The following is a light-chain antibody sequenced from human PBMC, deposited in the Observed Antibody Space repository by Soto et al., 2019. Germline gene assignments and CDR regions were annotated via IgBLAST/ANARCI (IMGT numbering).Light chain of an antibody. V-gene: IGKV1-5*01. CDR1: QSISSW. Sequence: DIQMTQSPSTLSASVGDRVTITCRASQSISSWLAWYQQKPGKAPKLLIYDASSLESGVPSRFSGSGSWTEFTLNISSLQPDDFATYYCQQYNSYSWTFGQGTKVEIK. J-gene: IGKJ1*01. CDR2: DAS. CDR3: QQYNSYSWT.